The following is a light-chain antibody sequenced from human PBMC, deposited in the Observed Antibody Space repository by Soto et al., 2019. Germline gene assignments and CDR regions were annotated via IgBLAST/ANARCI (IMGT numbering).Light chain of an antibody. J-gene: IGLJ1*01. CDR1: SSDVGGYNY. Sequence: QSALTQPAPVSGSPGQSITISCTGTSSDVGGYNYVSWYQQHPVKAPKLMIYDVTNRPSGVSDRFSGSKSGNTASLTISGLQAEDEADYYCSSYTSSSTPYVSGTGTKVTVL. V-gene: IGLV2-14*01. CDR2: DVT. CDR3: SSYTSSSTPYV.